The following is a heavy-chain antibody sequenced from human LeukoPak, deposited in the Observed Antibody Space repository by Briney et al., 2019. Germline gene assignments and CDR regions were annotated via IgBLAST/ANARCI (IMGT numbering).Heavy chain of an antibody. J-gene: IGHJ4*02. CDR3: ARLHTATDGPLDY. CDR2: IYYSGST. CDR1: GGSISSSSYY. Sequence: SETLSLTCTVSGGSISSSSYYWGWIRQPPGKGLEWIRSIYYSGSTYYNPSLKSRVTISVDTSKNQFSLKLSSVTAADTAVYYCARLHTATDGPLDYWGQGTLVTVSS. D-gene: IGHD5-18*01. V-gene: IGHV4-39*01.